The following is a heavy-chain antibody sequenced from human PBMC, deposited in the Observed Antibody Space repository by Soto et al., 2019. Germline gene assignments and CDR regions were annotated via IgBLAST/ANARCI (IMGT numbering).Heavy chain of an antibody. CDR2: IYYSGST. D-gene: IGHD1-26*01. J-gene: IGHJ2*01. V-gene: IGHV4-59*08. CDR3: ARRYSGSYYWYFDL. CDR1: GGSISSYY. Sequence: QVQLQESGPGLVKPSETLSLTCTVSGGSISSYYWSWIRQPPGKGLEWIGYIYYSGSTNYNPSLKSRVTISVDTSKNQFSLKLSSVTAADTAVYYCARRYSGSYYWYFDLWGRGTLVTVSS.